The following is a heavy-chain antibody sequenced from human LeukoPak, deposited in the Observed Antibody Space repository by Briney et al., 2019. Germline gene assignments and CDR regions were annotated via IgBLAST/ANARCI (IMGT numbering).Heavy chain of an antibody. CDR2: ISLRGGTI. Sequence: PGGSLRLSCAASGFTLGSFEMNWVRQAPEKGLEWVSFISLRGGTILYADSVQGRFTISRDNAKNSLYLQMNTLTAEDTAIYYCARVLGGSGRSGEWFDLWGQGTLVTVSS. J-gene: IGHJ5*02. CDR1: GFTLGSFE. D-gene: IGHD6-19*01. V-gene: IGHV3-48*03. CDR3: ARVLGGSGRSGEWFDL.